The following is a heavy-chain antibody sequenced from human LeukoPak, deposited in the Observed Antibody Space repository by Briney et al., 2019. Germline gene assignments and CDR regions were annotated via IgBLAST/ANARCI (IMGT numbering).Heavy chain of an antibody. J-gene: IGHJ4*02. CDR1: GGXISSYY. CDR2: IYYSGST. Sequence: SETLSLTCTVSGGXISSYYWSWIRQPPGKGLEWIGYIYYSGSTNYNPSLKSRVTISVDTSKNQFSLKLSSVTAADTAVYYCARHYYDSSGYSPYYFDYWGQGTLVTVSS. V-gene: IGHV4-59*08. D-gene: IGHD3-22*01. CDR3: ARHYYDSSGYSPYYFDY.